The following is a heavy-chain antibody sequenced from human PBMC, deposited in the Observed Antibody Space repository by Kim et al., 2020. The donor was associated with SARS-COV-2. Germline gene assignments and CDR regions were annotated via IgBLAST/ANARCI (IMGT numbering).Heavy chain of an antibody. V-gene: IGHV3-9*01. Sequence: GGSLRVSCAASGFTFDDYAMHWVRQAPGKGLEWVSGISWNSGSIGYADSVKGRFTISRDNAKNSLYLQMNSLRAEDTALYYCAKGDYYYYGMDVWGQGTTVTVSS. J-gene: IGHJ6*02. CDR2: ISWNSGSI. CDR1: GFTFDDYA. CDR3: AKGDYYYYGMDV.